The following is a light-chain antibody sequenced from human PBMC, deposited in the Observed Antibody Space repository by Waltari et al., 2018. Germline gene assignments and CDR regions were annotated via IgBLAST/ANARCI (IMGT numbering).Light chain of an antibody. CDR2: WAS. CDR3: QQFYNTPLT. CDR1: QSILYSSNSKTS. J-gene: IGKJ1*01. Sequence: DIVMTQSPDSLAVSLGERATINCKSSQSILYSSNSKTSLAWYQQKPGHPPKLLIYWASTRESGVPDRFSGSGSGTDFTLTISSLQAEDVAVYYCQQFYNTPLTFGQGTKVEIK. V-gene: IGKV4-1*01.